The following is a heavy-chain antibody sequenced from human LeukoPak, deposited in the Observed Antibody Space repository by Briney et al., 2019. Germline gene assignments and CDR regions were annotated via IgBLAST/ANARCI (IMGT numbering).Heavy chain of an antibody. CDR2: IIPIFGTA. Sequence: SVRVSCKASRGTFSSYAISWVRQAPGQGLEWMGGIIPIFGTANYAQKFQGRVTITADESTSTAYMELSSLRSEDTAVYYCARERGSYYTNWGQGTLVTVSS. CDR3: ARERGSYYTN. J-gene: IGHJ4*02. V-gene: IGHV1-69*13. D-gene: IGHD1-26*01. CDR1: RGTFSSYA.